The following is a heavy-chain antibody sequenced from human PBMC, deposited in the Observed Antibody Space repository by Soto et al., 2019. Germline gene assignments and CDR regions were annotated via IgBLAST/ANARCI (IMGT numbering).Heavy chain of an antibody. CDR2: IFSNDEK. V-gene: IGHV2-26*01. Sequence: QVTLKESGPVLVKPTETLTLTCTVSGFSLSNVRMSVSWIRQPPGKALEWLAHIFSNDEKSYSTSLKSRLTSAKDTSRGQVVLTMTNLDPVDTATYYCARTSIVSFLFDSWGQGILVTVSS. J-gene: IGHJ4*02. CDR3: ARTSIVSFLFDS. CDR1: GFSLSNVRMS. D-gene: IGHD2-15*01.